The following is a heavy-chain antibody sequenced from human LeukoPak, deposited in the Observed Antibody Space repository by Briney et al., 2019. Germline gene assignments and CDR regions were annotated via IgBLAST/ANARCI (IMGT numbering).Heavy chain of an antibody. V-gene: IGHV1-46*01. CDR3: ARGPYDFWSGYYTSFANWFDP. CDR1: GYTFTSYY. D-gene: IGHD3-3*01. Sequence: GASVRVSCKAPGYTFTSYYMHWVRQAPGQGLEWMGIINPSGGSTSYAQKFQGRVTMTRDTSTSTVYMELSSLRSEDTAVYYCARGPYDFWSGYYTSFANWFDPWGQGTLVTVSS. J-gene: IGHJ5*02. CDR2: INPSGGST.